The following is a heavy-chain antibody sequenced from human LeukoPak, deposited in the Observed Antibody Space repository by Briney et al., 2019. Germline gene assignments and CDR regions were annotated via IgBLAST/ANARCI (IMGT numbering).Heavy chain of an antibody. Sequence: GASVKVSCKASGYTFTGHYMHWVRQAPGQGLEWMGWINPKSGGTNYGQKFQGRATMTRDTSISTAYMELSRLRSDDTAVCYCARAYCYDSRGMGDVFDIWGQGTMVTVS. J-gene: IGHJ3*02. D-gene: IGHD3-22*01. CDR2: INPKSGGT. CDR3: ARAYCYDSRGMGDVFDI. CDR1: GYTFTGHY. V-gene: IGHV1-2*02.